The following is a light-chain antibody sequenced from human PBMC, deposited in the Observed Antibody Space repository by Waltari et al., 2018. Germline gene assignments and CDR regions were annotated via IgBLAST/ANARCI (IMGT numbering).Light chain of an antibody. Sequence: QSALTQPASVSGPPGQPITISGTGTSRYVVGYNLLPWYQFHPGKVPKLIIYEVSNRPPGVSNRLSGSKSGNTASLTISGLQAEDEADYYCSSFTDTSTWVFGGGTKVTVL. CDR2: EVS. V-gene: IGLV2-14*01. CDR1: SRYVVGYNL. J-gene: IGLJ2*01. CDR3: SSFTDTSTWV.